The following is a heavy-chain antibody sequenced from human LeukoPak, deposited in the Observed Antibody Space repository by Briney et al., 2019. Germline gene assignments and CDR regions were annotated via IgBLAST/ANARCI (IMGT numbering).Heavy chain of an antibody. V-gene: IGHV4-59*01. CDR1: GGSISSYY. J-gene: IGHJ4*02. CDR3: AREHNYYDSSGLDY. D-gene: IGHD3-22*01. Sequence: SETLSLTCTVSGGSISSYYWSWIRQPPGKGLEWIGYIYYSGSTNYNPSLKSRVTISVDTSKNQFSLKLSTVTAADTAVYYCAREHNYYDSSGLDYWGQGPLVTVSS. CDR2: IYYSGST.